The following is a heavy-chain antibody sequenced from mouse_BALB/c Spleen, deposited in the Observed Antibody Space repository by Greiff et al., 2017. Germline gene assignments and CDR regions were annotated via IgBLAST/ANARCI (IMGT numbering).Heavy chain of an antibody. CDR3: ARDDYGSSYDAMDY. V-gene: IGHV5-17*02. CDR1: GFTFSSFG. Sequence: EVQRVESGGGLVQPGGSRKLSCAASGFTFSSFGMHWVRQAPEKGLEWVAYISSGSSTIYYADTVKGRFTVSRDNPKNTLFLQMTSLRSEDTAMYYCARDDYGSSYDAMDYWGQGTSVTVSS. J-gene: IGHJ4*01. D-gene: IGHD1-1*01. CDR2: ISSGSSTI.